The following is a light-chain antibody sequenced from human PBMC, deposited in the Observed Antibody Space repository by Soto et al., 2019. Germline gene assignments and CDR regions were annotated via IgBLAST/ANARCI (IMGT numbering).Light chain of an antibody. Sequence: QSALTQPASVSGSPGQSITSAGTGTSSDVGGYNYVSWYQQHPGKAPKLMIYEVSNRPSGVSNRFSGSKSGNTASLTISGLQAEDEADYYCSSYTSSSTLVVFGGGTKVTVL. CDR3: SSYTSSSTLVV. CDR2: EVS. CDR1: SSDVGGYNY. V-gene: IGLV2-14*01. J-gene: IGLJ2*01.